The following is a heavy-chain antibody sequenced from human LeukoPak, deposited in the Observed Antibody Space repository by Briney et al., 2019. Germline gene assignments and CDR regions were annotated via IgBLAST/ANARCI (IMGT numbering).Heavy chain of an antibody. J-gene: IGHJ4*02. CDR3: PRDKLYFDY. Sequence: SETLSLTCTVSGGSISSYYWSWIRQPPVKGLEWIGYIYYSGSTSYNPSLKSRVTISVDTSKNQFSLKLSSVTAADTAVYYCPRDKLYFDYWGQGTLVTVSS. CDR1: GGSISSYY. D-gene: IGHD1-7*01. CDR2: IYYSGST. V-gene: IGHV4-59*01.